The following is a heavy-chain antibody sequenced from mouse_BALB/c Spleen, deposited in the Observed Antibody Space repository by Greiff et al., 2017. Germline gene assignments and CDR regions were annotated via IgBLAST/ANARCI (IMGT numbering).Heavy chain of an antibody. CDR3: ALFSVAY. CDR1: GFNIKDTY. CDR2: IDPANGNT. V-gene: IGHV14-3*02. Sequence: EVQLVESGAELVKPGASVKLSCTASGFNIKDTYMHWVKQRPEQGLEWIGRIDPANGNTKYDPKFQGKATITADTSSNTAYLQLSSLTSEDTAVYYCALFSVAYWGQGTLVTVSA. J-gene: IGHJ3*01.